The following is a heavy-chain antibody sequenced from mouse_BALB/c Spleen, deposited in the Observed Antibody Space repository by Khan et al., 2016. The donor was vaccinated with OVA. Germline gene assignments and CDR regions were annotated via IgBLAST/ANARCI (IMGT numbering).Heavy chain of an antibody. CDR2: ISYSGNT. CDR3: ARNDYYDYDPFPY. J-gene: IGHJ3*01. Sequence: EVQLQESGPGLVKPSQSLSLTCTVTGYSITSEYTWNWIRQFPGNKLEWMGFISYSGNTRYNPSLKSRISITRDTSKNQFVLQLKSVTSEDTATYYCARNDYYDYDPFPYWGQGTLVTVSA. D-gene: IGHD2-4*01. V-gene: IGHV3-2*02. CDR1: GYSITSEYT.